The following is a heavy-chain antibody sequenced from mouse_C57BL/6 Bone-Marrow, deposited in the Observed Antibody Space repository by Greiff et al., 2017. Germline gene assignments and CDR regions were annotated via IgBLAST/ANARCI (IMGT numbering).Heavy chain of an antibody. D-gene: IGHD2-5*01. J-gene: IGHJ1*03. CDR1: GFNIKDDY. CDR3: TTYSNYLYWYFDV. CDR2: IDPENGDT. Sequence: VQLQQSGAELVRPGASVKLSCTASGFNIKDDYMHWVKQRPEQGLEWIGWIDPENGDTEYASKFQGKATITADTSSNTAYLQLSSLTSEDTAVYYCTTYSNYLYWYFDVWGTGTTVTVSS. V-gene: IGHV14-4*01.